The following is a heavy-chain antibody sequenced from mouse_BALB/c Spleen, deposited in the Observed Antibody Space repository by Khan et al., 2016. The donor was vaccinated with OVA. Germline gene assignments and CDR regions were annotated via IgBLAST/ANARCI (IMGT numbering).Heavy chain of an antibody. Sequence: EVELVEAGGGLVKPGGSLKLSCAASGFTFSSYAMSWVRQTPEKRLEWVATISSGANYTYFPDSVKGRFTISRDNAKNTLYLQMSSLRSEDTAMYYCARDYYDSTGTVGYWGQGTSVTVSS. J-gene: IGHJ4*01. V-gene: IGHV5-9-1*01. D-gene: IGHD1-1*01. CDR3: ARDYYDSTGTVGY. CDR1: GFTFSSYA. CDR2: ISSGANYT.